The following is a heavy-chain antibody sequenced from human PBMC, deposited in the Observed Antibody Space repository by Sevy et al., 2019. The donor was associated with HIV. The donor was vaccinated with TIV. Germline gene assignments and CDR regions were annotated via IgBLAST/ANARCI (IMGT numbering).Heavy chain of an antibody. D-gene: IGHD6-13*01. V-gene: IGHV4-34*01. J-gene: IGHJ5*02. CDR2: ISHIGST. Sequence: SETLSLTCAVYGGSFSDYYWSWIRQPPGGGLEWIGEISHIGSTNYTPSLKSRVTMSLDTSPNQFSLKLKSMTAADTAVYYCARSIASVLPGPLGLFFRVYSNWFGPWGQGTLVTVSS. CDR1: GGSFSDYY. CDR3: ARSIASVLPGPLGLFFRVYSNWFGP.